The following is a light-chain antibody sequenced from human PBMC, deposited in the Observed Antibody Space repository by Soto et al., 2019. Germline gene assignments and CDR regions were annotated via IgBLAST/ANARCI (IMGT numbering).Light chain of an antibody. CDR3: GTWDSSLNVGV. V-gene: IGLV1-51*01. Sequence: QSVLTQPPSVSAAPGQKVTISCSGSSSNIGNNYVSWYQQLPGTAPKLLIYDNNKRPSGIPDRFSGSKSGTSATLGITGPQTGDEADYYCGTWDSSLNVGVFGGGTKLTVL. CDR1: SSNIGNNY. CDR2: DNN. J-gene: IGLJ2*01.